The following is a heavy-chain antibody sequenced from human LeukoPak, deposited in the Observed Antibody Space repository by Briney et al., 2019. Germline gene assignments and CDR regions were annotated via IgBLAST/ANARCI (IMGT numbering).Heavy chain of an antibody. CDR2: IIPIFGIT. D-gene: IGHD4-23*01. CDR3: ARVVRGFDP. V-gene: IGHV1-69*04. Sequence: GASVKVSCKASGGTFENYAINWIRQSPGQGLERMGRIIPIFGITDYAQKFQGRVTFTADTATSTAYIELTSLRSDDTAVYFCARVVRGFDPWGQGTLVTVSS. J-gene: IGHJ5*02. CDR1: GGTFENYA.